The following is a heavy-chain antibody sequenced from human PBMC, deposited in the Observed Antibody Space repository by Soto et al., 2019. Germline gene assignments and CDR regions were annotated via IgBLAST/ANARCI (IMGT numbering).Heavy chain of an antibody. CDR1: GFTFSSYG. J-gene: IGHJ6*02. Sequence: GGSLRLSCAASGFTFSSYGMHWVRQAPGKGLEWVAVIWYDGSNKYYADSVKGRFTISRDNSKNTLYLQMNSLRAEDTAVYYCASGNYYGSGSYYYYGMDVWGQGTTVTVSS. CDR3: ASGNYYGSGSYYYYGMDV. V-gene: IGHV3-33*01. D-gene: IGHD3-10*01. CDR2: IWYDGSNK.